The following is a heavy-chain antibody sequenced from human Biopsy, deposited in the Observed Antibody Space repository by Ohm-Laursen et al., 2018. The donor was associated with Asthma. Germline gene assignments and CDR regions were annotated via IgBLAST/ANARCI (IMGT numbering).Heavy chain of an antibody. J-gene: IGHJ3*02. D-gene: IGHD3-9*01. CDR3: ARTYFDFLTGQVHDAFAM. CDR2: INAGNGNT. V-gene: IGHV1-3*01. Sequence: SVKVSCKASGGTFSSNSINWVRQAPGQRLEWTGWINAGNGNTKYSQKFQGRLTISRDTSASTAYMDLSSLRSEDTAVYYCARTYFDFLTGQVHDAFAMWGQGTMVTVSS. CDR1: GGTFSSNS.